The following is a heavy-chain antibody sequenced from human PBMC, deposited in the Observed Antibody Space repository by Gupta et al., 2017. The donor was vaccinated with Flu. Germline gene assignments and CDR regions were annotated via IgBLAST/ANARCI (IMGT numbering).Heavy chain of an antibody. CDR2: ISGGSGST. Sequence: EMQLFDSGGGLVQPGGSLRLSCAASRFTFTSHAMSWVRQAPGKGLEWVSSISGGSGSTHYADSVKGRFTISRDISKNTLYLQMSSLRAEDTAVYYCAKEHLDYYDSSGYFDTWGQGTLVTVSS. D-gene: IGHD3-22*01. V-gene: IGHV3-23*01. CDR1: RFTFTSHA. J-gene: IGHJ4*02. CDR3: AKEHLDYYDSSGYFDT.